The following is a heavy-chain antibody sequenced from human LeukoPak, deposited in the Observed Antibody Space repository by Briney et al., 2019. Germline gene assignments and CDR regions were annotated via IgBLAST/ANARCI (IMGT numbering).Heavy chain of an antibody. CDR3: ARSYYDYVWGSSSRPHQAAAVNDY. Sequence: GGSLRLSCAASGFTFSSYEMNWVRQAPGKGLEWVSYISSSGSTIYYADSVKGRFTISRDNAKNSLYLQMNSLRAEDTAVYYCARSYYDYVWGSSSRPHQAAAVNDYWGQGTLVTVSS. CDR2: ISSSGSTI. D-gene: IGHD3-16*01. V-gene: IGHV3-48*03. J-gene: IGHJ4*02. CDR1: GFTFSSYE.